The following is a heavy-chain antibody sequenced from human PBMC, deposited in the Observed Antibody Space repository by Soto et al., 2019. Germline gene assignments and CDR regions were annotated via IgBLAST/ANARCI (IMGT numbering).Heavy chain of an antibody. J-gene: IGHJ6*02. V-gene: IGHV4-39*01. D-gene: IGHD3-3*01. CDR3: ARLGGGTYYDFWSGQADYYYGMDV. CDR1: GGSISSSSYY. CDR2: IYYSGST. Sequence: SETLSLTCTVSGGSISSSSYYWGWIRQPPGKGLEWIGSIYYSGSTYYNPSLKSRVTISVDTSKNQFSLKLSSVTAADTAVYYCARLGGGTYYDFWSGQADYYYGMDVWGQGTTVTVSS.